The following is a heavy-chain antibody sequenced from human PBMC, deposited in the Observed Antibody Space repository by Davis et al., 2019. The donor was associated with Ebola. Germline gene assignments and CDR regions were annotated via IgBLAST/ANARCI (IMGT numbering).Heavy chain of an antibody. CDR1: GYTFTRYG. J-gene: IGHJ5*02. CDR3: ARDTAMIRGGRIDH. D-gene: IGHD5-18*01. Sequence: AASVPVSCKASGYTFTRYGITWVRQAPGQGLEWMGWIIAYNGKTNYAQKFQGRVTMTTDKSTSTAYMELRSLRSDDKAVYYWARDTAMIRGGRIDHWGQGTRVSVSS. V-gene: IGHV1-18*01. CDR2: IIAYNGKT.